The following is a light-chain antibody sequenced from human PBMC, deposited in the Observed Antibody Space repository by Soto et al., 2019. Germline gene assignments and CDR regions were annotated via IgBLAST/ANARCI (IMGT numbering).Light chain of an antibody. CDR3: CSYAGSHTL. Sequence: QSVLSQPRSVSGSPGQSVTISCTGTTNDVGAYNYVSWYRQYPGKAPTLMIYDVSKRPSGVPDRFSGSKSANTASLTISGLQAEDEADYYCCSYAGSHTLFGTGTKVTVL. CDR1: TNDVGAYNY. V-gene: IGLV2-11*01. J-gene: IGLJ1*01. CDR2: DVS.